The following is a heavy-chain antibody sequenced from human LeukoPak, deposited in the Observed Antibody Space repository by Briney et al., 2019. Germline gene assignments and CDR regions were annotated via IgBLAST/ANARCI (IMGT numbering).Heavy chain of an antibody. CDR2: INTNTGNP. CDR1: GYTFTCYA. V-gene: IGHV7-4-1*02. D-gene: IGHD6-13*01. CDR3: ARWVSWQQLDY. Sequence: ASLKVSCKASGYTFTCYAMNWVRQAPGQGLEWMGWINTNTGNPTYAQGFTGRFVFSLDTSVSTAYLQISSLKAEDTAVYYCARWVSWQQLDYWGQGTLVTVSS. J-gene: IGHJ4*02.